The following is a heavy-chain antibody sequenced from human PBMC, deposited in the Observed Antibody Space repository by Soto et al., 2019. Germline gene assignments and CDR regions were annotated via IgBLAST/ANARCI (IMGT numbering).Heavy chain of an antibody. Sequence: GSSVKVSCKASLYTFTVDYMHWVRRAPGQGLEWMGWINPNSGGTNYAQKFQGRVTMTRDTSISTAYMGLSRLRSDDTAVYYCASLMVRGVPTFDYWGQGTLVTVSS. CDR2: INPNSGGT. D-gene: IGHD3-10*01. CDR3: ASLMVRGVPTFDY. V-gene: IGHV1-2*02. CDR1: LYTFTVDY. J-gene: IGHJ4*02.